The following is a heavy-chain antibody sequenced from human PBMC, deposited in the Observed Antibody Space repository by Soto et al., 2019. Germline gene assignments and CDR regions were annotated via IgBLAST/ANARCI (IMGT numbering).Heavy chain of an antibody. V-gene: IGHV3-48*02. CDR1: GFIFSDYS. CDR3: ARDSSGRQYYGMDV. Sequence: HLGGSLRLSCTPSGFIFSDYSMNWVRQAPGKGLEWISYITTTSSTMYYADSVKGRFTISRDNAKNSLYLQMNSLRDEDTAVYYCARDSSGRQYYGMDVWGQGTTVTVSS. D-gene: IGHD3-22*01. CDR2: ITTTSSTM. J-gene: IGHJ6*02.